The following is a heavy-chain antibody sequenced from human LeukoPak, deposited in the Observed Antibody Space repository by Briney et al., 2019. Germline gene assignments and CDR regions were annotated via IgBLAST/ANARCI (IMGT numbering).Heavy chain of an antibody. CDR3: ARDARAGKELLLSGLPDY. CDR1: GYTFTSYG. V-gene: IGHV1-18*01. Sequence: ASVKVSCKASGYTFTSYGISWVRQAPGQGLEWMGWISAYNGNTNYAQKLQGRVTMTTDTSTSTAYMELRSLRSDDTAVYYCARDARAGKELLLSGLPDYWGQGTLVTVSS. CDR2: ISAYNGNT. D-gene: IGHD1-26*01. J-gene: IGHJ4*02.